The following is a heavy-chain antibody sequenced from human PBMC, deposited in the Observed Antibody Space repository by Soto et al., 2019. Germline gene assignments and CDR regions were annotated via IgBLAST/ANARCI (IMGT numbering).Heavy chain of an antibody. CDR1: VFTFGDYA. J-gene: IGHJ4*02. D-gene: IGHD6-6*01. V-gene: IGHV3-49*03. CDR3: ARDRLEAARRRWRDYFEY. Sequence: GGSLRLSCTASVFTFGDYAMSWFRQSPGKGLEWVGFIRSKAYCETTEYAASVKGRFTISGDDSKSIAYLQMNSLKTEDTAVYYGARDRLEAARRRWRDYFEYSGQGTLVTVSS. CDR2: IRSKAYCETT.